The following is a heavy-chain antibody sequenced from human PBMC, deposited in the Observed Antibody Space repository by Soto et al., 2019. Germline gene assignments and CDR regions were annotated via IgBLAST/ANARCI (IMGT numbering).Heavy chain of an antibody. CDR2: INHSGST. D-gene: IGHD4-17*01. CDR1: GGSFSGYY. Sequence: QVQLQQWGAGLLKPSETLSLTCAVYGGSFSGYYWSWIRQPPGKGLEWIGEINHSGSTNYNPSLKSRVTIPVDTPKNQFPLKLSSVTAADTAVYHGARHKGDYGTVMDVGGKGPRSPSPQ. V-gene: IGHV4-34*01. CDR3: ARHKGDYGTVMDV. J-gene: IGHJ6*01.